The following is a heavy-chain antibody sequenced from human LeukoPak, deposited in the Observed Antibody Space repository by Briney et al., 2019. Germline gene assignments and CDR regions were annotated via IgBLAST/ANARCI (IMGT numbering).Heavy chain of an antibody. CDR1: GYTFTGYY. CDR3: ARVVLDHYYDSSGYLGTLDY. CDR2: ISAYNANT. V-gene: IGHV1-18*04. Sequence: ASVKVSCKASGYTFTGYYMHWVRQAPGQGLEWMGWISAYNANTEYAQKIQGRVAMTTDTSTSTAYMELRSLRSDDTAVYYCARVVLDHYYDSSGYLGTLDYWGQGTLVTVSS. J-gene: IGHJ4*02. D-gene: IGHD3-22*01.